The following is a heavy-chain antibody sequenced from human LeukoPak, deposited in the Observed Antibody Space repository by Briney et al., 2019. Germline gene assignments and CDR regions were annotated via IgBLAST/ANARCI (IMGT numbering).Heavy chain of an antibody. CDR2: IYPGDSRI. CDR1: GYSFTSYW. D-gene: IGHD6-13*01. CDR3: ACRDLTSTWSFP. J-gene: IGHJ5*02. Sequence: GESLQISCQGFGYSFTSYWIGWVRQLPGKGMEWMGVIYPGDSRIRYNPSFQGQVTISVDKSISTAYLQWVSLKASDTAMYYCACRDLTSTWSFPWGQGTLVTVSS. V-gene: IGHV5-51*01.